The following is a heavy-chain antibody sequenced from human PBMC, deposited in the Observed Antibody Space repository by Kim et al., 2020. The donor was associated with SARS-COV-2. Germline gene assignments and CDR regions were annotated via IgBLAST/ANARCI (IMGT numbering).Heavy chain of an antibody. CDR3: ARAREGATRAPFDY. J-gene: IGHJ4*02. V-gene: IGHV1-2*02. Sequence: APKFQGRVTMTRDTSISTAYMELSRLRSDDTAVYYCARAREGATRAPFDYWGQGTLVTVSS. D-gene: IGHD1-26*01.